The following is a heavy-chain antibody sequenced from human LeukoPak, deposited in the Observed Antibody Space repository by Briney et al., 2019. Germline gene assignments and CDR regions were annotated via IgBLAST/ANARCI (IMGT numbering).Heavy chain of an antibody. Sequence: GGSLRLSCAASGFTFSSYWMHWVRQAPGKGLVWVSRINSGGSSTSYADAVKGRFTISRDNAKNTLYLQMNSLRAEDTAVYYCARDKVSNYVFDYWGQGTLVTVSS. V-gene: IGHV3-74*01. D-gene: IGHD4-11*01. CDR3: ARDKVSNYVFDY. CDR1: GFTFSSYW. CDR2: INSGGSST. J-gene: IGHJ4*02.